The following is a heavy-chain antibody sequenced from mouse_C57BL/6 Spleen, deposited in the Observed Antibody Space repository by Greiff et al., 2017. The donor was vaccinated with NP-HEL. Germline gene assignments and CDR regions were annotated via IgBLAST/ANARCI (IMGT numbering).Heavy chain of an antibody. V-gene: IGHV1-80*01. CDR1: GYAFSSYW. CDR2: IYPGDGDT. J-gene: IGHJ4*01. CDR3: ARSGDYEYYAMDY. D-gene: IGHD2-4*01. Sequence: VQLQQSGAELVKPGASVKISCKASGYAFSSYWMNWVKQRPGKGLEWIGQIYPGDGDTNYNGKFKGKATLTADKSSSTAYMQLSSLTSADSAVYFCARSGDYEYYAMDYWGQGTSVTVSS.